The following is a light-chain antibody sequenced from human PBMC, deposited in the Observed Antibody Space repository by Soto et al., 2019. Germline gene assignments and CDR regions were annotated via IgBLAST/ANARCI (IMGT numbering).Light chain of an antibody. J-gene: IGKJ4*01. CDR1: QGINSW. CDR3: QQANSFPLT. CDR2: AAS. Sequence: DIQMTQSPSTLSASVGDRVTITCRASQGINSWLAWYQQKPGKAPNLLIYAASSLQSGVPSRFSGSGSGTDFTLTISSLQPEDFATYYCQQANSFPLTFGGGTKVDIK. V-gene: IGKV1-12*01.